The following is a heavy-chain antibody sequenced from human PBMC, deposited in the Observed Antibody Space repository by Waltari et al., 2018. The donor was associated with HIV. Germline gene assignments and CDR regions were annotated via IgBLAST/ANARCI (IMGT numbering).Heavy chain of an antibody. J-gene: IGHJ4*02. CDR3: ARDAAPPEY. V-gene: IGHV3-30*04. CDR2: ISYDGRNR. Sequence: QVQLVESGGGVVQPGRSLRLSCAASGFSFSSEAMHWVRQAPGKGVECVAAISYDGRNRFYADSVKGRFTISRDNSKNTVYVEMSSLSPEDTAVYFGARDAAPPEYWGQGTLVTVSS. CDR1: GFSFSSEA.